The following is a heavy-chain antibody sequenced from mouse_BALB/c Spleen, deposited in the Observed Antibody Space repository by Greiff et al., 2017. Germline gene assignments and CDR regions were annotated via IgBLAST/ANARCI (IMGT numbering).Heavy chain of an antibody. Sequence: DVKLVESGGGLVKPGGSLKLSCAASGFTFSSYAMSWVRQTPEKRLEWVASISSGGSTYYPDSVKGRFTISRDNARNILYLQMSSLRSEDTAMYYCARGGFAVVARYYAMDYWGQGTSVTVSS. V-gene: IGHV5-6-5*01. CDR2: ISSGGST. CDR3: ARGGFAVVARYYAMDY. J-gene: IGHJ4*01. D-gene: IGHD1-1*01. CDR1: GFTFSSYA.